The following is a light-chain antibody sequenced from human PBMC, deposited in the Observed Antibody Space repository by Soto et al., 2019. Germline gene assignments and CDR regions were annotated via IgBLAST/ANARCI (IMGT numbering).Light chain of an antibody. CDR3: TSYAGGNNV. V-gene: IGLV2-8*01. CDR1: SSDVGGYNY. Sequence: QSALTQPPSASGSPGQSVTISCTGTSSDVGGYNYVSWYQQHPGKVPKLMVYEVNKRPSGVPDRFSGSKSGNTASLTVSGLQAEDEADYYCTSYAGGNNVFGTRTKVTVL. CDR2: EVN. J-gene: IGLJ1*01.